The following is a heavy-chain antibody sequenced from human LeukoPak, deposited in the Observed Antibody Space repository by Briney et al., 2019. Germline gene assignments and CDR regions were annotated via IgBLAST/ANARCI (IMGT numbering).Heavy chain of an antibody. D-gene: IGHD2-15*01. Sequence: SVKVSCKASGGTFSSYAISWVRQAPGQGLEWMGRIIPILGIANYAQKFQGRVTITADKSTSTAYMELSSLRSEDTAAYYCARDGGCSGGSCYPNYYYYGMDVWGQGTTVTVSS. CDR3: ARDGGCSGGSCYPNYYYYGMDV. J-gene: IGHJ6*02. CDR2: IIPILGIA. V-gene: IGHV1-69*04. CDR1: GGTFSSYA.